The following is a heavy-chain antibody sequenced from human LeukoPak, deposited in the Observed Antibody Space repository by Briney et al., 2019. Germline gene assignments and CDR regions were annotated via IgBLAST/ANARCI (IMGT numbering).Heavy chain of an antibody. CDR1: GFTFSSYA. D-gene: IGHD7-27*01. Sequence: GGSLRLSCAASGFTFSSYAMHWVRQAPGKGLAWVEVISYDGSNKYYADSVKGRFTISRDNSKNTLYLQMNSLRAEDTAVYYCARSNWGFSRNAFDIWGQGTMVTVSS. CDR3: ARSNWGFSRNAFDI. CDR2: ISYDGSNK. V-gene: IGHV3-30*04. J-gene: IGHJ3*02.